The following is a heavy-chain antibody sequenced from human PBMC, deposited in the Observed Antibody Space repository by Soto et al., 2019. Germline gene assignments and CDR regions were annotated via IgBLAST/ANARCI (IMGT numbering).Heavy chain of an antibody. Sequence: QVQLVQSGAAVKKPGSSVKVSCKASGGTFSSYTISWVRQAPGQGLEWMGRIIPILGIANYAQKFQGRVTITADKSTSPAYGELSGLRSEHAAVYYCARGIPRGDWYFDLWGRGTLVTVSS. J-gene: IGHJ2*01. CDR1: GGTFSSYT. D-gene: IGHD5-18*01. CDR2: IIPILGIA. V-gene: IGHV1-69*02. CDR3: ARGIPRGDWYFDL.